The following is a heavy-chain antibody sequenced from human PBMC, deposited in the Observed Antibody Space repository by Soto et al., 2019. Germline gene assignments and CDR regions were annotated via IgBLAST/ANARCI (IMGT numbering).Heavy chain of an antibody. Sequence: QVQLVESGGGVVQPGRSLRLSCAASGFTFSSYAMHWVRQAPGKGLEWVAVISYDGSNKYYADSVKGRFTISRDNSKNTLYLQMNSLRAEDTAVYYCARGYHYDSSGYHWYFDLWGRGSLVTVSS. CDR3: ARGYHYDSSGYHWYFDL. V-gene: IGHV3-30-3*01. J-gene: IGHJ2*01. CDR1: GFTFSSYA. CDR2: ISYDGSNK. D-gene: IGHD3-22*01.